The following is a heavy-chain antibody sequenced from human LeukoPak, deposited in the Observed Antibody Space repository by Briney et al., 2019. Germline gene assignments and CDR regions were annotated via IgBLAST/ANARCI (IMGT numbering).Heavy chain of an antibody. D-gene: IGHD1-26*01. Sequence: SVKVSCKASGGTFSSYAISWVRQAPGQGLEWLGRIIPSVGLIHYAQKFQGRGTISADETTTTAFLELTSLRSDDTAVYFCTRGLGAKREDFWGQGTLVTVSS. J-gene: IGHJ4*02. V-gene: IGHV1-69*04. CDR3: TRGLGAKREDF. CDR2: IIPSVGLI. CDR1: GGTFSSYA.